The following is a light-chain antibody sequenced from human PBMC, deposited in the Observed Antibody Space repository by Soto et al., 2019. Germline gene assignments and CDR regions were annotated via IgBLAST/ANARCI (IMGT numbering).Light chain of an antibody. V-gene: IGLV2-11*01. J-gene: IGLJ7*01. CDR3: FSYAGSSAV. CDR2: DVS. CDR1: SSDVGGYNY. Sequence: QSALTQPRSVSGSPGQSVTISCTGTSSDVGGYNYVSWYQQHPGKAPKLMIYDVSKRPSGVPDRFSGSKSGNTASLTISGHQAEDEADYYCFSYAGSSAVFGGGTQLTVL.